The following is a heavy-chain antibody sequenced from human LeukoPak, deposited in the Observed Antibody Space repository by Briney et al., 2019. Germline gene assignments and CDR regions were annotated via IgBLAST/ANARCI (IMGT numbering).Heavy chain of an antibody. CDR3: VKDQVWFGELLYSYYFDY. Sequence: PGGSLRLSCSASGFTFSSYAMHWVRQAPGKGLEYVSAISSNGGSTYYADSVTGRFTISRDNSKNTLYLQMSSLRAEDTAVYYCVKDQVWFGELLYSYYFDYWGQGTLVTVSS. V-gene: IGHV3-64D*06. CDR2: ISSNGGST. CDR1: GFTFSSYA. D-gene: IGHD3-10*01. J-gene: IGHJ4*02.